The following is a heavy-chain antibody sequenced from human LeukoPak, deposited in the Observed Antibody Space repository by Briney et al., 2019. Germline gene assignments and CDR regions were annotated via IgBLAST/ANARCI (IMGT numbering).Heavy chain of an antibody. V-gene: IGHV3-9*01. D-gene: IGHD6-19*01. Sequence: GRSLRLSCAASGFTFDDYAMHWVRQAPGKGLEWVSGISWNSGSIGYADSVKGRFTISRDNAKNSLYLQMNSLRAEDTALYYCAKDRSHSSGWFLDYWGQGTLVTVSS. J-gene: IGHJ4*02. CDR1: GFTFDDYA. CDR2: ISWNSGSI. CDR3: AKDRSHSSGWFLDY.